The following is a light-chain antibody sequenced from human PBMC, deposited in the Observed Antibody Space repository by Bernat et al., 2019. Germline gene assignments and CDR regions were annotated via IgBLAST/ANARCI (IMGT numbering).Light chain of an antibody. J-gene: IGKJ4*01. CDR2: GSS. Sequence: EIVLTQSPATLSLSPGERATLSCRASQSVSSNVDWYQQKPGQAPRLLIYGSSNRATGIPARFSGSGSGTDFTLTISSLEPEDFAVYYCHQRSDWPLTFGGGTKVEIK. CDR1: QSVSSN. CDR3: HQRSDWPLT. V-gene: IGKV3-11*01.